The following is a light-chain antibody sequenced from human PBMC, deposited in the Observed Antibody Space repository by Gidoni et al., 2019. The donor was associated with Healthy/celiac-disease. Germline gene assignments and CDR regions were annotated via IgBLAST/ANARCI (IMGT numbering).Light chain of an antibody. CDR3: SSYTSSSTLDWV. V-gene: IGLV2-14*01. Sequence: QSALTQPASVSGSPGQSITISCTGTSSDVGGYNYISWYQQPPGKAPKLMIYDVSNRPSGVSNRFPGSKSGNTASLTISGLQAEDEADYYCSSYTSSSTLDWVFGGGTKLTVL. J-gene: IGLJ3*02. CDR1: SSDVGGYNY. CDR2: DVS.